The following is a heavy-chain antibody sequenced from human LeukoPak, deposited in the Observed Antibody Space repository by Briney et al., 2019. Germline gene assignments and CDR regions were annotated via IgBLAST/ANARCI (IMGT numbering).Heavy chain of an antibody. CDR3: VREVPLGDGYYYYGMDV. Sequence: PSETLSLTCAVSGGSISSSNWWSWVRHPPGKGLEWIGEIYHSGSTNYNPSLKSRVTISVDKSKNQFSLKLSSVTAADTAVYYCVREVPLGDGYYYYGMDVWGKGTTVTVSS. V-gene: IGHV4-4*02. CDR1: GGSISSSNW. J-gene: IGHJ6*04. D-gene: IGHD3-10*01. CDR2: IYHSGST.